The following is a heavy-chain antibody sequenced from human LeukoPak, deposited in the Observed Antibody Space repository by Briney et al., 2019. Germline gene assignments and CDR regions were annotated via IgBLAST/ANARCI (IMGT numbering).Heavy chain of an antibody. CDR2: INHSGSA. J-gene: IGHJ5*02. CDR3: ARPGLPAAGHWFDP. V-gene: IGHV4-34*01. Sequence: SETLSLTCAVYGGSFSDYYWSWIRQSPEKGLEWIGEINHSGSANYNPSLKSRVTMSVDTSKNQVSLKMSSVTAADTAVYYCARPGLPAAGHWFDPWGQGTLVTVSS. CDR1: GGSFSDYY. D-gene: IGHD6-13*01.